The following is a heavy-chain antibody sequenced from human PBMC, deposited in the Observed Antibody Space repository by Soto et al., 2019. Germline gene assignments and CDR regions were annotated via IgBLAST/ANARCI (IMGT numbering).Heavy chain of an antibody. D-gene: IGHD2-2*01. CDR1: GFTFSSYG. CDR3: AKDMVVVPAAPYYYYYGMDV. J-gene: IGHJ6*02. Sequence: QVQLVESGGGVVHPGRSLRLSCAASGFTFSSYGMHWVRQAPGKGLEWVAVISYDGSNKYYADSVKGRFTISRDNSKNTLYLQMNSLRAEDTAVYYCAKDMVVVPAAPYYYYYGMDVWGQGTTVTVSS. V-gene: IGHV3-30*18. CDR2: ISYDGSNK.